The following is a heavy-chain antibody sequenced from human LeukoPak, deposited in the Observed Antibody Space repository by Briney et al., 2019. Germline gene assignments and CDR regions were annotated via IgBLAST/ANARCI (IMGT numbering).Heavy chain of an antibody. V-gene: IGHV3-53*05. CDR3: ARVGTIFGVEGKTSFDY. J-gene: IGHJ4*02. CDR1: GFTVSSNY. D-gene: IGHD3-3*01. Sequence: GGSLRLSCAASGFTVSSNYMSWVRQAPGKGLEWVSVIYSGGSTYYADSVKGRFTISRDNSKNTLYLQMNSLRSDDTAVYYCARVGTIFGVEGKTSFDYWGQGTLVTVSS. CDR2: IYSGGST.